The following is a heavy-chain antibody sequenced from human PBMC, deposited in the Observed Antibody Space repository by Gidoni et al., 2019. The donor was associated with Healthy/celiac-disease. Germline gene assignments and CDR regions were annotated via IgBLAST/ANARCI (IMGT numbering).Heavy chain of an antibody. J-gene: IGHJ4*02. V-gene: IGHV3-7*03. Sequence: EVQLVESGGGLVQPGGSLRLSCAASGFTFSSHWMSWVRQAPGKGLEWVANIKQDGSEKYYVDSVKGRFTISRDNAKNSLYLQMNSLRAEDTAVYYCARDRRISPRRTKYFDYWGQGTLVTVSS. CDR1: GFTFSSHW. CDR2: IKQDGSEK. CDR3: ARDRRISPRRTKYFDY.